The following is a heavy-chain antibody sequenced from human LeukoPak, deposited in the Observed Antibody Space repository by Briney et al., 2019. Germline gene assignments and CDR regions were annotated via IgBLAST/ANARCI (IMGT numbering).Heavy chain of an antibody. CDR1: GYTFTSYD. CDR3: GRGDRNYYYYGMDV. D-gene: IGHD5/OR15-5a*01. J-gene: IGHJ6*02. V-gene: IGHV1-8*01. CDR2: MNPSSGKT. Sequence: ASVKVSCKASGYTFTSYDINWVRQAPGQGLDWMGWMNPSSGKTGYAQKFQGRVTMTRNTSISTAYMELSSLRSEDTAVYYCGRGDRNYYYYGMDVWGQGTTVTVSS.